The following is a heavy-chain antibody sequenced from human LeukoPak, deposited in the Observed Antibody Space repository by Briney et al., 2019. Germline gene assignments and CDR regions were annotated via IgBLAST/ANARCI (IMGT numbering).Heavy chain of an antibody. Sequence: PSETLSLTCAVYGGSFSGYYWSWIRQPPGKGLEWIGEINHSGSTNYNPSLKSRVTISVDTSKNQFSLKLGSVTAADTAVYYCARGADSSGYYSIFYFDYWGQGTLVTVSS. CDR3: ARGADSSGYYSIFYFDY. CDR1: GGSFSGYY. CDR2: INHSGST. D-gene: IGHD3-22*01. J-gene: IGHJ4*02. V-gene: IGHV4-34*01.